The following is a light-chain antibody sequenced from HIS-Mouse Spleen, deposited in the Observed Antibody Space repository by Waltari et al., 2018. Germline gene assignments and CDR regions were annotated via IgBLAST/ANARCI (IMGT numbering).Light chain of an antibody. CDR2: GAS. J-gene: IGKJ5*01. CDR1: QSVSSSY. Sequence: EIVLTQSPGTLSLSPGERATLSCRASQSVSSSYLAWYQQKPGQAPRLLIYGASRRATGIPDRFSGSGSGTDFTLTISRLEPEDFAVYYCQQYGSSPPPITFGQGTRLEIK. CDR3: QQYGSSPPPIT. V-gene: IGKV3-20*01.